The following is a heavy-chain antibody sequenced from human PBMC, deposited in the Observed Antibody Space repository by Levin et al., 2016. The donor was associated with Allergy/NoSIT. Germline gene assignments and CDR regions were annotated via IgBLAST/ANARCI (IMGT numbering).Heavy chain of an antibody. CDR2: IRSKAYSGTT. D-gene: IGHD1-1*01. J-gene: IGHJ4*02. Sequence: WIRQPPGKGLEWVGFIRSKAYSGTTEYAASVKGRFTISRDDSKSIAYLQMNSLKTEDTAVYYCTRDEEGTEWGQGTLVTVSS. V-gene: IGHV3-49*02. CDR3: TRDEEGTE.